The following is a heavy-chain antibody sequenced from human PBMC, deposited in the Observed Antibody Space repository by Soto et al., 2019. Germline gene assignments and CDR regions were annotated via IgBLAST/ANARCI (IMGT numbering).Heavy chain of an antibody. CDR3: AKEEKVYYDNSGSPDY. J-gene: IGHJ4*02. V-gene: IGHV3-23*01. D-gene: IGHD3-22*01. CDR2: ISGSGAGT. Sequence: PGGSLRLSCAASGFTFSSYAMSWVRQAPGKGLECVSAISGSGAGTYYVDSVKGRFTISRDNSKDTLYLQIDSLRVEDTAVYYCAKEEKVYYDNSGSPDYWGQGTLVTVS. CDR1: GFTFSSYA.